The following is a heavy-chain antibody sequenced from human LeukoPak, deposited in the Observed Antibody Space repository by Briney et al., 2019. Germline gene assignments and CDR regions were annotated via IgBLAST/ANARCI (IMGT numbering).Heavy chain of an antibody. D-gene: IGHD1-1*01. Sequence: GGSLRLSCAASGFTVSSSYMNWVRQAPGKGLEWVSLIYRGGTTYYADSVKGRFTISRGISMNTLYLQMNSLRPEDTAVYYCAGVKTGTTTLGAFDIWGQGTMVTVSS. CDR1: GFTVSSSY. CDR3: AGVKTGTTTLGAFDI. J-gene: IGHJ3*02. CDR2: IYRGGTT. V-gene: IGHV3-53*01.